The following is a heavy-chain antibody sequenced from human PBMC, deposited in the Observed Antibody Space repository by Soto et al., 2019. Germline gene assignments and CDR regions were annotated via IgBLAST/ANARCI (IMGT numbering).Heavy chain of an antibody. D-gene: IGHD6-13*01. Sequence: EVQLVQSGADVKKPGESLKISCKGSGYSFTSYWIGWVRQMPGKGLEWMGIIYPGDSDTRYSPSFQGQVTISADKSISTAYLQWSSLKASDTAIYYCARTAAAGKYYYGVDVWGQGTTVTVSS. CDR3: ARTAAAGKYYYGVDV. CDR2: IYPGDSDT. V-gene: IGHV5-51*01. CDR1: GYSFTSYW. J-gene: IGHJ6*02.